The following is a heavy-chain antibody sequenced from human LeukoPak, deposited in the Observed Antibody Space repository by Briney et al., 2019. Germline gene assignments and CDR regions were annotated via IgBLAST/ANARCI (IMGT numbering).Heavy chain of an antibody. D-gene: IGHD6-13*01. CDR3: ARVSYSSSWYYHYMDV. CDR2: VYHSGTT. V-gene: IGHV4-39*07. J-gene: IGHJ6*03. CDR1: GGSISSSSYY. Sequence: SETLSLTCTVSGGSISSSSYYWGWIRQPPGKGLQWIGSVYHSGTTFYNPSLKSRVTISVNTSKNQFSRKLSSVAAADTAVYYCARVSYSSSWYYHYMDVWGKGTTVTVSS.